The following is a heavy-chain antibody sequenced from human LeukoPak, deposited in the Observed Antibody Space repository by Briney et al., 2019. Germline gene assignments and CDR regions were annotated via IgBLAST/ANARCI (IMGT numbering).Heavy chain of an antibody. Sequence: GGSLRLSCAASGFTFSSYAMSWVRQAPGKGLEWVSAISGSGGSTYYADSVKGRFTISRDNSKNTLYLQMNSLRAEDTAVYYCAKLDIVVVPAAIPSYFDYWGQGTLVTVSS. V-gene: IGHV3-23*01. CDR1: GFTFSSYA. J-gene: IGHJ4*02. CDR2: ISGSGGST. CDR3: AKLDIVVVPAAIPSYFDY. D-gene: IGHD2-2*01.